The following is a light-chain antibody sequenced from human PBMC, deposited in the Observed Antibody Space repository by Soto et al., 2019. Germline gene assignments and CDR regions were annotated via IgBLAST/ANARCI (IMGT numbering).Light chain of an antibody. J-gene: IGKJ5*01. V-gene: IGKV3-11*01. CDR2: DAS. Sequence: EIVLTQSPATLSLSPGETATLSCRASQSVGSYLVWYQHKPGQTPRLLIYDASKRATGIPARFSGSGSGTDLTLTISSLEPEDVAIYYCQQRSSWPITFGQGTRLEIK. CDR1: QSVGSY. CDR3: QQRSSWPIT.